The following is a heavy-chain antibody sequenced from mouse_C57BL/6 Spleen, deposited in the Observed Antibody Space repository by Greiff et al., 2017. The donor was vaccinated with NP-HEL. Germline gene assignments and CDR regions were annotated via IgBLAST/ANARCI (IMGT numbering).Heavy chain of an antibody. V-gene: IGHV3-3*01. J-gene: IGHJ1*03. CDR3: ARDKGRYGYFDV. Sequence: EVQGVESGPSLVRPSQTLSLTCTVTGFSINSDCYWIWIRQFPGNKLEYIGYTFYSGITYYNPSLESRTYITRDTSKNQFSLKLSSVTTEDTATYYCARDKGRYGYFDVWGTGTTVTVSS. CDR2: TFYSGIT. D-gene: IGHD3-3*01. CDR1: GFSINSDCY.